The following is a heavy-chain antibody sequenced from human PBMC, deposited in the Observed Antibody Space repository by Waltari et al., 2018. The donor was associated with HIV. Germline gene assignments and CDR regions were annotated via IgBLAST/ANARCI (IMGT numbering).Heavy chain of an antibody. CDR2: VNHIGTA. J-gene: IGHJ3*02. CDR1: GGSFSGYS. V-gene: IGHV4-34*01. CDR3: ARLRVGATFEDALDI. D-gene: IGHD1-26*01. Sequence: HVHLRQWGAGLLKPSETLSRTCAVYGGSFSGYSWSWLRQPPGKGLEWLGEVNHIGTANYNPSLKSRVTFSVDPSKNQFSLRLTSVTAADTAVYYCARLRVGATFEDALDIWAQGAMVTVSS.